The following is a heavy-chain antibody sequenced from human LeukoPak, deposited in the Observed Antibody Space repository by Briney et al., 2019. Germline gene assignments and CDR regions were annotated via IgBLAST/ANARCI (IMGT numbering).Heavy chain of an antibody. Sequence: GESLKISCKGSGYSSTSYWIGWVRQMPGKGLEWMGIIYPGDSDTRYSPSFQGQVTISADKSISTAYLQWSSLKASDTAMYYCARHNSISTGAYHPFDYGGQGTLVTVSS. CDR3: ARHNSISTGAYHPFDY. D-gene: IGHD2-2*01. CDR1: GYSSTSYW. J-gene: IGHJ4*02. CDR2: IYPGDSDT. V-gene: IGHV5-51*01.